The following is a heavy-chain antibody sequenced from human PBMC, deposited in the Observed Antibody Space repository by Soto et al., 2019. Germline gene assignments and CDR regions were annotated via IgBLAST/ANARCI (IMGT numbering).Heavy chain of an antibody. V-gene: IGHV4-39*07. Sequence: SETLSLTCTVSGGSISSSSYYWGWIRQPPGKGLEWIGSIYYSGSTYYNPSLKSRVNISFDKSKNQVFLNLRFVTGADTAVYFCARDVRDTGYSYWFDPWGQGILVTVSS. CDR2: IYYSGST. CDR1: GGSISSSSYY. J-gene: IGHJ5*02. D-gene: IGHD3-9*01. CDR3: ARDVRDTGYSYWFDP.